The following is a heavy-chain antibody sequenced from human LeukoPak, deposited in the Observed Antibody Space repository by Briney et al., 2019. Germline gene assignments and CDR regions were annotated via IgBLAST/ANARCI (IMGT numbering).Heavy chain of an antibody. V-gene: IGHV4-59*01. CDR1: GGSISSYY. Sequence: ASETLSLTCTVSGGSISSYYWSWIRQPPGKGLEWIGYIYYSGSTNYNPSLKSRVTISVDTSKNQFPLKLSSVTAADTAVYYCARIGGYAAYYFDYWGQGTLVTVSS. CDR3: ARIGGYAAYYFDY. J-gene: IGHJ4*02. D-gene: IGHD5-12*01. CDR2: IYYSGST.